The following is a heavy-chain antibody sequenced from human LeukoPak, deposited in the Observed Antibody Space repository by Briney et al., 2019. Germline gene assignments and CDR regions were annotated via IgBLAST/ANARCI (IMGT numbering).Heavy chain of an antibody. D-gene: IGHD2-15*01. Sequence: GGSLRLSCAASGFTFSSYAMSWVRQAPGKGLEWVSAISGSGGSTHYADSVKGRFTISRDNSKNTLYLQMNSLRAEDTAVYYCAKGRGVAVVAFTTEWGQGTLVTVSS. CDR3: AKGRGVAVVAFTTE. CDR1: GFTFSSYA. V-gene: IGHV3-23*01. J-gene: IGHJ4*02. CDR2: ISGSGGST.